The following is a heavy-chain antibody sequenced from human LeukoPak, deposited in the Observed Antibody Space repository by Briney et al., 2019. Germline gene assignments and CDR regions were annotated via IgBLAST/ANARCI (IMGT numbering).Heavy chain of an antibody. CDR3: AKNGDRGAYCSGGTCYPYYYYYMDV. D-gene: IGHD2-15*01. CDR2: ISASCGTT. V-gene: IGHV3-23*01. Sequence: GGSLRLSCAASGFTFSNYGIIWVRQAPGKGLEWGSAISASCGTTYYADSVKGHFTIPRDNSKNTLYLQMNSLSAEDKAVYYCAKNGDRGAYCSGGTCYPYYYYYMDVWGKGTTVTISS. J-gene: IGHJ6*03. CDR1: GFTFSNYG.